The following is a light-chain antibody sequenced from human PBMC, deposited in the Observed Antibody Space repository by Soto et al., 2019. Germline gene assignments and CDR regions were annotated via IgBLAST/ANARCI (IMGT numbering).Light chain of an antibody. Sequence: QSVLTQPPSASGTPGQRVTISCSGSSSNIGSNYVYWYQQVPGAAPKLLIYRNNQRPSGVPDRFSDSKSGTSASLAISGLRSEDEADYYCAAWDNSLTGYVFGTGTKLTV. V-gene: IGLV1-47*01. CDR2: RNN. CDR3: AAWDNSLTGYV. CDR1: SSNIGSNY. J-gene: IGLJ1*01.